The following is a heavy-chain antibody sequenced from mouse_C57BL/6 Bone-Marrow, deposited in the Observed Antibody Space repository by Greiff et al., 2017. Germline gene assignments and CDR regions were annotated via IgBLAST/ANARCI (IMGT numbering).Heavy chain of an antibody. J-gene: IGHJ1*03. Sequence: VQGVESGPELVKPGASVKLSCKASGYTFTSYDINWVKQRPGQGLEWIGWIYPRDGSTKYNEKFKGKATLTVDTSSSTAYMELHSLTSEDSAVYFCARLEFDGSSGDWYFDVGGTGTTVTVSS. V-gene: IGHV1-85*01. CDR1: GYTFTSYD. CDR2: IYPRDGST. CDR3: ARLEFDGSSGDWYFDV. D-gene: IGHD1-1*01.